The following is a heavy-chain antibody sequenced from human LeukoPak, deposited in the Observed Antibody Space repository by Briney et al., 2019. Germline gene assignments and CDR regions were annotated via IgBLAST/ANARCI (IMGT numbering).Heavy chain of an antibody. CDR3: AREKDFGVVISPRYYYYYMDV. Sequence: SVKVSCTASRGTFSSYTISWVRQAPGQGLEWMGRIIPILGIANYAQKFQGRVTITADKSTSTAYMELSSLRSEDTAVYYCAREKDFGVVISPRYYYYYMDVWGKGTTVTVSS. CDR1: RGTFSSYT. J-gene: IGHJ6*03. V-gene: IGHV1-69*04. D-gene: IGHD3-3*01. CDR2: IIPILGIA.